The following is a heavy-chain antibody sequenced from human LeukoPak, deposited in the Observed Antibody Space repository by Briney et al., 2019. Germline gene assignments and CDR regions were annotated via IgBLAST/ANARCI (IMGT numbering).Heavy chain of an antibody. V-gene: IGHV4-39*01. CDR2: IYYSGST. J-gene: IGHJ4*02. CDR3: ARGNRRYSSSWYGY. CDR1: GGSISSSTYY. D-gene: IGHD6-13*01. Sequence: SETLSLTCTVSGGSISSSTYYWGWIRQPPGKGLEWIGSIYYSGSTYYNPSLKSRVSISVGTSKNQFSLKLSSVTAADTAVYYCARGNRRYSSSWYGYWSQGTLVTVSS.